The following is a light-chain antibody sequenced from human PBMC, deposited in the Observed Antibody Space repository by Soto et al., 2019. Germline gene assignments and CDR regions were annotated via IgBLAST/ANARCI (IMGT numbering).Light chain of an antibody. CDR2: AAS. Sequence: DIQLTQSPSFLSASVGDRVTITCRASQAISSYLTWYQQKPGKAPKLLIYAASTLQSGVPSRFSGSGSGTEFTLTITSLQPEDFATYYCQQGNSHPRTFGGGTEVEIK. J-gene: IGKJ4*01. CDR3: QQGNSHPRT. V-gene: IGKV1-9*01. CDR1: QAISSY.